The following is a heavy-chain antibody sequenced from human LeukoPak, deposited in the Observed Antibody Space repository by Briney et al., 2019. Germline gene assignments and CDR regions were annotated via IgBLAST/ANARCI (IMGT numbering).Heavy chain of an antibody. D-gene: IGHD3-22*01. J-gene: IGHJ4*02. CDR3: ARDIRDSSGYYDY. CDR1: GYTFTGYY. Sequence: ASVKVSCKASGYTFTGYYMHWVRQAPGQGLEWMGWINPNSGGTDYAQKFQGRVTMTRDTSISTAYMELSRLRSDDTAVYYCARDIRDSSGYYDYWGQGTLVTVSS. V-gene: IGHV1-2*02. CDR2: INPNSGGT.